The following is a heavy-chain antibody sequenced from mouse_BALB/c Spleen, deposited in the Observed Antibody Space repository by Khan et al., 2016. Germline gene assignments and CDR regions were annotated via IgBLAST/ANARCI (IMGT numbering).Heavy chain of an antibody. CDR2: IDPANGNT. D-gene: IGHD1-1*01. J-gene: IGHJ2*01. Sequence: VQLQQSGAELVKPGASVKLSCTASGFNIKDTYMHWVKQRPEQGLEWIGRIDPANGNTKYDPKFQGKATITADTSSNTAYLQLSSLTSEDTAVYYGASTVVADLDYWGQGTTLTVSS. CDR3: ASTVVADLDY. V-gene: IGHV14-3*02. CDR1: GFNIKDTY.